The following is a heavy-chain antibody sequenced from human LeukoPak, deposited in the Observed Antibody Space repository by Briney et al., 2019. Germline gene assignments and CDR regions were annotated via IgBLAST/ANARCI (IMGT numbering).Heavy chain of an antibody. CDR1: GGSITNYH. J-gene: IGHJ5*02. D-gene: IGHD1-1*01. Sequence: SETLSLTCTVSGGSITNYHWTWIRQPPGKGLEYIGYIYNSGSTFYNPSLKSRVTISADTSKKQFSLKLSSVTAADTAVYYCARGARGYRFDPWGLGTLVTVSS. CDR2: IYNSGST. CDR3: ARGARGYRFDP. V-gene: IGHV4-59*01.